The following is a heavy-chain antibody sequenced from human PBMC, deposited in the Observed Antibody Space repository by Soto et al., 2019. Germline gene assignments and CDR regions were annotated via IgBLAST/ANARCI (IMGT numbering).Heavy chain of an antibody. Sequence: SETLSLTCAVHGGSFSGFYWTWIRQPPGKGLEWIGEINHSGSSNYNPPLKSRVTMSLDTSRIQFSLSLNSVTAADTAVDDCARMAGPWYFDLWGRGTLVTVSS. J-gene: IGHJ2*01. CDR2: INHSGSS. CDR1: GGSFSGFY. V-gene: IGHV4-34*01. CDR3: ARMAGPWYFDL.